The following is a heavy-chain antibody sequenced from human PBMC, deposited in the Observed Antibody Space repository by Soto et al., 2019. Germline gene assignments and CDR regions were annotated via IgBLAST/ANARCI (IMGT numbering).Heavy chain of an antibody. Sequence: QVQLVESGGGVVQPGRSLTLSCVASGFTLSHYGMHWVRQAPGKGLEWVAVIWYDGPTTYSADCVMGRFSISRDNSKNALCLQLSSLRAEDTSVYYCARTVGSSGSSRWFDTWGQGTLVTVSS. V-gene: IGHV3-33*01. D-gene: IGHD3-10*01. CDR1: GFTLSHYG. CDR3: ARTVGSSGSSRWFDT. CDR2: IWYDGPTT. J-gene: IGHJ5*02.